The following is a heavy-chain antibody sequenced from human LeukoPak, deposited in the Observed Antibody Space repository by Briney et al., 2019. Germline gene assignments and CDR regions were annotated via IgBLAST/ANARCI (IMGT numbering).Heavy chain of an antibody. CDR3: AKEGYYGSGSFPDY. J-gene: IGHJ4*02. D-gene: IGHD3-10*01. Sequence: GGSLRLSCAASGFTFSTYTMNWVRQAPGKGLEWVSAISGSGGSTYYADSVKGRFTISRDNSKNTLYLQMNSLRAEDTAVFHCAKEGYYGSGSFPDYWGQGTLVTVSS. CDR1: GFTFSTYT. CDR2: ISGSGGST. V-gene: IGHV3-23*01.